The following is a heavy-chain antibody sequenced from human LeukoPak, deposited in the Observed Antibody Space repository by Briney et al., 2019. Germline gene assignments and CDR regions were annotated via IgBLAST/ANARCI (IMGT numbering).Heavy chain of an antibody. CDR2: IYYSGST. J-gene: IGHJ4*02. D-gene: IGHD3-22*01. Sequence: PSETLSLTCTVSGGSISSYYWSWILQPPGKGLLWMGYIYYSGSTNYNPSLKSRVTISVVTSKNQFSLKLSSVTAADTAVYYCARSRGGSYYGFDYWGQGTLVTVSS. V-gene: IGHV4-59*01. CDR1: GGSISSYY. CDR3: ARSRGGSYYGFDY.